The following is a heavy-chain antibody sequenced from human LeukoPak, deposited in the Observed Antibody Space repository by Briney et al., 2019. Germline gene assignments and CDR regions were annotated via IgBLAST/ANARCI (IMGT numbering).Heavy chain of an antibody. CDR3: AKVMGPHYFDTRGSSRAFDC. CDR2: ISGSGDST. J-gene: IGHJ4*02. D-gene: IGHD3-22*01. V-gene: IGHV3-23*01. CDR1: GFTFSSYA. Sequence: GGSLRLSCAASGFTFSSYAMSWVRQAPGKGLEWVSAISGSGDSTYYADSVKGRFTLSRDNSKNTLYLQMDSLRAEDSAVYYCAKVMGPHYFDTRGSSRAFDCWGQGTLVSVSS.